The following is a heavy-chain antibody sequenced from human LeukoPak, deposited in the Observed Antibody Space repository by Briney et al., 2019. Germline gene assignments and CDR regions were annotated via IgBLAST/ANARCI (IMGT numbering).Heavy chain of an antibody. J-gene: IGHJ3*02. V-gene: IGHV4-31*03. Sequence: SETLSLTCTVSGGSISSGGYYWSWIRQHPGKGLEWIGYIYYSGSTYYNPSLKSRVTISVDTSKNQFSLKLSSVTAADTAVYYCARAYGDRTNDAFDIWGQGTMVTVSS. CDR3: ARAYGDRTNDAFDI. D-gene: IGHD4-17*01. CDR2: IYYSGST. CDR1: GGSISSGGYY.